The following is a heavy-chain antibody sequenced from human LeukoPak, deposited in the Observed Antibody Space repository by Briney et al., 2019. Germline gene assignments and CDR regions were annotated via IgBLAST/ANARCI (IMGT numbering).Heavy chain of an antibody. J-gene: IGHJ6*03. Sequence: SETLSLTCTVSGCSISSYYWSWIRQPPGKGLEWIGYIYTSGSTNYNPSLKSRVNISVDTSKNQFSLKLSSVTAADTAVYYCARGFLEWLRDYNYYYMDVWGKGTTVTVSS. CDR1: GCSISSYY. D-gene: IGHD3-3*01. V-gene: IGHV4-4*09. CDR2: IYTSGST. CDR3: ARGFLEWLRDYNYYYMDV.